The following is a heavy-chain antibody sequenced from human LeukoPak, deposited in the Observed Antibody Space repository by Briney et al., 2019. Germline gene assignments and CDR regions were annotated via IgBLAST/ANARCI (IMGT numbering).Heavy chain of an antibody. D-gene: IGHD3-3*01. V-gene: IGHV5-51*01. J-gene: IGHJ5*02. Sequence: GESLKISCKGSGYSFTSYWIGWVRQMPGKGLEWMGIIYPGDSDTGYSPSFQGQVTISADKSISTAYLQWSSLKASDTAMYYCARGSTYYDFWSGHPWFDPWGQGTLVTVSS. CDR1: GYSFTSYW. CDR3: ARGSTYYDFWSGHPWFDP. CDR2: IYPGDSDT.